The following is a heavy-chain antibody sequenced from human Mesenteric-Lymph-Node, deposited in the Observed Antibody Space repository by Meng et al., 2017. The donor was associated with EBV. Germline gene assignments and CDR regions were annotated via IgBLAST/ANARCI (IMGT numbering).Heavy chain of an antibody. J-gene: IGHJ4*02. CDR1: GGTKISSNW. D-gene: IGHD3-22*01. V-gene: IGHV4-4*03. CDR2: IFPTGGT. CDR3: AREGEVGYYESSGYYY. Sequence: QFRLQDAGPGLAKPPGTRSLTCALSGGTKISSNWGTWLLPPPGKGLEWIGEIFPTGGTNYNPSLKSRLTISVDKSKNQFSLKLSSVTAADTAVYYCAREGEVGYYESSGYYYWGQGTLVTVAS.